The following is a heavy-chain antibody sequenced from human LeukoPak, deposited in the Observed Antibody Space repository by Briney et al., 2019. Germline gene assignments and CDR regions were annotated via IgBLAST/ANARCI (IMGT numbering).Heavy chain of an antibody. D-gene: IGHD6-13*01. V-gene: IGHV3-30-3*01. CDR2: ISYDGSNK. CDR3: ARGIAATNYMDV. Sequence: PGGSLRLSCAASGFTSSSYTMHWVRQAPGKGLEWVAVISYDGSNKYYADSVKGRFTISRDNSKSTLFLQMNSPSAEDTAVYYCARGIAATNYMDVWGKGTTVTVSS. CDR1: GFTSSSYT. J-gene: IGHJ6*03.